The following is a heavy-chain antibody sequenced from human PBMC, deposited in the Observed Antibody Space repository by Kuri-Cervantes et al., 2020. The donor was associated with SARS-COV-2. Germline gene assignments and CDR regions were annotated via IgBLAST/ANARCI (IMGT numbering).Heavy chain of an antibody. CDR2: ISGYNGNT. J-gene: IGHJ6*02. D-gene: IGHD2/OR15-2a*01. Sequence: ASVKVSCKASGYTFTNYAINWVRQAPGQGLEWMGWISGYNGNTKYAQSLQGRGTLTTDTSTTTAHMELRSLRSDDTAVYFCARDNGGLSNYYAMDVWGQGTTVTVSS. CDR1: GYTFTNYA. V-gene: IGHV1-18*01. CDR3: ARDNGGLSNYYAMDV.